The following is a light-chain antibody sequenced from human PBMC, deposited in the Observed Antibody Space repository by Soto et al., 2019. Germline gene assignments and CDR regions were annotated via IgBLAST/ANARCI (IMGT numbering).Light chain of an antibody. J-gene: IGKJ5*01. CDR1: QSVGSNY. Sequence: EIVLTQSPGTRSLSPGERATLSCRASQSVGSNYLAWYQQTPGQAPRLLIHGASTRATGIPDRFSGSGSGTDFTLTLSRLESEDSAVYYCHQYASSPLTFGQGTRLEIK. CDR2: GAS. CDR3: HQYASSPLT. V-gene: IGKV3-20*01.